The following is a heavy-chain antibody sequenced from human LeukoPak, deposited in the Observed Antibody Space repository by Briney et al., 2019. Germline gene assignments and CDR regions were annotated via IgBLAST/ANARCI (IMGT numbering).Heavy chain of an antibody. D-gene: IGHD3-16*01. V-gene: IGHV3-7*03. CDR3: AKDRLRFSY. Sequence: GGSLRLSCAASGLTFSSSWMSWVRQAPGKGLEWVANIKEDGSEKYYVDSVKGRFTISRDNAKNSLSLQMSSLRAEDTAVYYCAKDRLRFSYWGQGTLVTVSS. CDR1: GLTFSSSW. J-gene: IGHJ4*02. CDR2: IKEDGSEK.